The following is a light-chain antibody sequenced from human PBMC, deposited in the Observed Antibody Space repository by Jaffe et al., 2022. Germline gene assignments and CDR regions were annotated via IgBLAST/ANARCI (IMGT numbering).Light chain of an antibody. CDR2: AAS. J-gene: IGKJ4*01. V-gene: IGKV3-11*01. CDR1: QSISTN. Sequence: EIVLTQSPATLSLSPGERATLSCRASQSISTNLAWYQHKPGQGPRLLIYAASNRATGIPARFSGSGSGTDFTLTISSLEPEDFAVYYCQQRHNWVTFGGGTKVEIE. CDR3: QQRHNWVT.